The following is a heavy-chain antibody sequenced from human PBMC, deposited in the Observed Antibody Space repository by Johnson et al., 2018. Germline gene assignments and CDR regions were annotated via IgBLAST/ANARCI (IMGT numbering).Heavy chain of an antibody. J-gene: IGHJ3*02. Sequence: QVQLVQSGGGVVQPGRSLRLSCAASGFTFSSYGMHWVRQAPGKGLEWVAVISYDGSNKYYADSVKGRFTISRDNSKNTLYLQMNSLRAEDTAVYYCARAVADAFAIWGQGTMVTVSS. CDR1: GFTFSSYG. V-gene: IGHV3-30*03. D-gene: IGHD2-15*01. CDR3: ARAVADAFAI. CDR2: ISYDGSNK.